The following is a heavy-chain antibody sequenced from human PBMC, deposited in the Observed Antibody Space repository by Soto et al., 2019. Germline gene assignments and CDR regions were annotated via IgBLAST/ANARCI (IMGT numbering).Heavy chain of an antibody. J-gene: IGHJ4*02. CDR2: INDYGTTI. CDR3: ARGGLDHFDY. Sequence: GGSLRLSCAASGFNLGSYWMHWVRQAPGKGLVWVSRINDYGTTINYAESVEGRFTISRDDAKSEVYLQMNNLRAEDTAVYYCARGGLDHFDYWGQGALVTVSS. V-gene: IGHV3-74*01. D-gene: IGHD1-1*01. CDR1: GFNLGSYW.